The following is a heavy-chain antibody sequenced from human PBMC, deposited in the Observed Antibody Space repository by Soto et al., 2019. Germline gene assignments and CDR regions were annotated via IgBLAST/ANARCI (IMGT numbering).Heavy chain of an antibody. D-gene: IGHD3-22*01. CDR1: GFTFSSYA. Sequence: VGSLRFSCADSGFTFSSYALIWVRQGPGKGLEWVSPMSRSGGSTYYADSVKSRFTISRDNSKNTLYLLMNSLRAEDTAVYYCAKDGITMLVVLYYFDYWGQGTLVTVSS. CDR3: AKDGITMLVVLYYFDY. V-gene: IGHV3-23*01. J-gene: IGHJ4*02. CDR2: MSRSGGST.